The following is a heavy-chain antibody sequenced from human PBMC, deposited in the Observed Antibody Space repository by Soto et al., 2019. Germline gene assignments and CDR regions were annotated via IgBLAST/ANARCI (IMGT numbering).Heavy chain of an antibody. CDR3: ARDYYKYYDSSGYYRSPAY. CDR1: GFNFSSYA. J-gene: IGHJ4*02. CDR2: ISYDGSDK. V-gene: IGHV3-30-3*01. Sequence: GGSLRLSCAAAGFNFSSYAMHWVRQDPGKGLEWVALISYDGSDKDYADSVKGRFTISRDNSRNTLFLQMNSLRAEDTAVYYCARDYYKYYDSSGYYRSPAYWGQGTLVTVSS. D-gene: IGHD3-22*01.